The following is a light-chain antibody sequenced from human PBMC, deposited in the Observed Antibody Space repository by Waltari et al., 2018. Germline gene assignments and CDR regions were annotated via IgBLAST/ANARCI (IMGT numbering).Light chain of an antibody. CDR3: QHYLRLPVT. V-gene: IGKV3-20*01. CDR1: ESVSRA. CDR2: GAA. Sequence: EIALTQSPGTLSLSVGERATVSCSASESVSRALAWYQQKPGQAPSLLIYGAATRATGIADRFSGRGSGTDFSLTISRLEPDDFAVYYCQHYLRLPVTFGQGTTVEI. J-gene: IGKJ1*01.